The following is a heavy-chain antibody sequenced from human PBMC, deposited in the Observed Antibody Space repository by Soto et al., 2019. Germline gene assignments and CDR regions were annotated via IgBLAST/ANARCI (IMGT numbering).Heavy chain of an antibody. CDR1: GYTFTSYD. CDR3: ARAPGIAAAGTNRY. D-gene: IGHD6-13*01. J-gene: IGHJ4*02. Sequence: ASVKVSCKASGYTFTSYDINWVRQATGQGLEWMGWISAYNGNTNYAQKLQGRVTMTTDTSTSTAYMELRSLRSDDTAVYYCARAPGIAAAGTNRYWGQGTLVTVSS. CDR2: ISAYNGNT. V-gene: IGHV1-18*01.